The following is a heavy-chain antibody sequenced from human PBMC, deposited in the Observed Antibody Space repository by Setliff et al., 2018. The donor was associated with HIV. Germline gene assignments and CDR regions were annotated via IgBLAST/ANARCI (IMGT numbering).Heavy chain of an antibody. Sequence: SLRLSCTASGFTFRNFWMNWVRQAPGKGLEWVANIKEDGSKKNYVDSVKGRFTISRDNAKNSLFLQMNSLTAEDTAIYYRTIGHYRSGWGQGTQVTVSS. CDR2: IKEDGSKK. V-gene: IGHV3-7*03. CDR3: TIGHYRSG. J-gene: IGHJ4*02. D-gene: IGHD3-10*01. CDR1: GFTFRNFW.